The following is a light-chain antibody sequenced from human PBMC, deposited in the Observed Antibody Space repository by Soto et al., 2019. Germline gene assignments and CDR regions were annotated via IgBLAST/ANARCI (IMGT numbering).Light chain of an antibody. CDR2: SAS. V-gene: IGKV3-20*01. CDR3: QQYGSSRNT. CDR1: QSVTSSY. J-gene: IGKJ2*01. Sequence: ENVLTQSPGTLSLSPGERATLSRRASQSVTSSYLAWYQQKPGQAPRLLIYSASPRATGVPDRFSGSGSATDFTLTISRVEPEDFAVYYCQQYGSSRNTFGQGTKVDIK.